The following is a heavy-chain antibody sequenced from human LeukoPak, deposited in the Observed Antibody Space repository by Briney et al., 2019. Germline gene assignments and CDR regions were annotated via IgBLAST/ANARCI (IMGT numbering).Heavy chain of an antibody. CDR3: ARVIPDYYDSSGYSYAFDI. D-gene: IGHD3-22*01. CDR2: IYSGGST. V-gene: IGHV3-53*01. CDR1: GFTVSSNY. J-gene: IGHJ3*02. Sequence: PGGSLRLSCAASGFTVSSNYMSWVRQAPGKGLEWVSVIYSGGSTYYADSVKGRFTISRDNSKNTLYLQMNSLRAEDTAVYYCARVIPDYYDSSGYSYAFDIWGQGTMVTVSS.